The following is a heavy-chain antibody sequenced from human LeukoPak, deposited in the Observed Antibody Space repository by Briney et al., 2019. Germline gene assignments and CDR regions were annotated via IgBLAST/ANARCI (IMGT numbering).Heavy chain of an antibody. CDR3: ARDGVGATWDHYYYYMDV. CDR2: IYTSGST. D-gene: IGHD1-26*01. J-gene: IGHJ6*03. Sequence: SETLSLTCTVSGGSISSGSYYWSWIRHPAGRGLEGIGRIYTSGSTNYNPSLKSRVTISVDTSKNQFSLKLSSVTAADTAVYYCARDGVGATWDHYYYYMDVWGKGTTVTVSS. V-gene: IGHV4-61*02. CDR1: GGSISSGSYY.